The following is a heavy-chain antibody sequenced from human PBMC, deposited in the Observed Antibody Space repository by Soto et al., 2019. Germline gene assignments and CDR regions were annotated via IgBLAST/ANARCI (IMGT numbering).Heavy chain of an antibody. Sequence: GGSLRLSCAASGFTFSSYAMHWVRQAPGKGLEWVAVISYDGSNKYYADSVKGRFTISRDNSKNTLYLQMNSLRAEDTAVYYCARAPGGSGSYYNPIVPYYFDYWGQGTLVTVSS. D-gene: IGHD3-10*01. J-gene: IGHJ4*02. CDR1: GFTFSSYA. CDR3: ARAPGGSGSYYNPIVPYYFDY. V-gene: IGHV3-30-3*01. CDR2: ISYDGSNK.